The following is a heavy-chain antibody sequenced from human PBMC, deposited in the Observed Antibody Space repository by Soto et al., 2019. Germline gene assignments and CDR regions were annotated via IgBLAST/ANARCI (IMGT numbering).Heavy chain of an antibody. CDR3: ARGSGTYYGLGGN. J-gene: IGHJ4*02. Sequence: QVQLVQSGAEVKKPGASVKLPCKASGYTFTSHYMHWVRQAPGQGLEWMGIINPSGGSTSYAQKFQGRVTMTWDTSTSTVYMELSSLRSEDTAVYFCARGSGTYYGLGGNWGQGTLVTVSS. D-gene: IGHD1-26*01. CDR2: INPSGGST. CDR1: GYTFTSHY. V-gene: IGHV1-46*01.